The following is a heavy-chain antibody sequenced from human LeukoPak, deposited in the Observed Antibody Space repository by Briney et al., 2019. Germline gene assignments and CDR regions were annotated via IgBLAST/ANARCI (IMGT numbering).Heavy chain of an antibody. Sequence: GGSLRLSCAASGFTFSTYNMNWVRQAPGKGLEWVSYISSGSSTIYYADSVKGRFTISRDNAKNSLSLQMNSLRAEDTAVYYCARERDDYYFDYWGQGTLVTVSS. J-gene: IGHJ4*02. D-gene: IGHD3-3*01. CDR2: ISSGSSTI. CDR1: GFTFSTYN. CDR3: ARERDDYYFDY. V-gene: IGHV3-48*01.